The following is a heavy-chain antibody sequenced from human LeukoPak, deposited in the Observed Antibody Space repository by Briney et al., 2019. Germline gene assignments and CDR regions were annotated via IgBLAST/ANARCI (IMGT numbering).Heavy chain of an antibody. V-gene: IGHV4-61*01. Sequence: SETLSLTCTVSGGSVSSGSYYWSWIRQPPGKGLEWIGYIYYSGSTNYNPSLKSRVTISVDTSKNQFSLKLSSVTAADTAVYYCARRAASAGYFDYWGQGTLVTVSS. CDR3: ARRAASAGYFDY. D-gene: IGHD6-13*01. CDR2: IYYSGST. J-gene: IGHJ4*02. CDR1: GGSVSSGSYY.